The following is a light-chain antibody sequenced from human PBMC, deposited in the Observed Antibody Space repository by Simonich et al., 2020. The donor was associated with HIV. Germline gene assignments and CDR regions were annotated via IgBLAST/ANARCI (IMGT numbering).Light chain of an antibody. V-gene: IGKV4-1*01. CDR2: WAS. Sequence: DIVMTQSPDSLAVSLGERATINCKSSQSFLYSSNNKNYLAWYQQKPGQPPNLLIYWASTRESGVPDRFSGSGSGTDFTLTISSLQAEDVAVYYCQQYYSTPYTFGQGTKLEIK. J-gene: IGKJ2*01. CDR1: QSFLYSSNNKNY. CDR3: QQYYSTPYT.